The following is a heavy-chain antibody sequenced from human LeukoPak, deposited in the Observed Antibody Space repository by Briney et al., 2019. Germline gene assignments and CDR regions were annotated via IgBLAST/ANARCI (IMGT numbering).Heavy chain of an antibody. CDR2: IYTSGST. V-gene: IGHV4-4*07. CDR3: ARDPSDYGGNGYFDY. Sequence: SETLSLTCTVSGGSISSYYWSWIRRPAGKGLEWIGRIYTSGSTNYNPSLKSRVTMSVDTSKNQFSLKLSSVTAADTAVYYCARDPSDYGGNGYFDYWGQGTLVTVSS. CDR1: GGSISSYY. J-gene: IGHJ4*02. D-gene: IGHD4-23*01.